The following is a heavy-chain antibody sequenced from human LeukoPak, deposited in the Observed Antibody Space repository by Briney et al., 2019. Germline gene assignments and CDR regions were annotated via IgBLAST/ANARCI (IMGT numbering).Heavy chain of an antibody. D-gene: IGHD5-12*01. J-gene: IGHJ4*02. Sequence: ASVKVSCKTSGYIFNTYGISWVRQAPGQGLEWMAWIRGNNDNTKYAQKFQGRVTLTTDTSTSTAYMKLRGLTSDDMAVYYCVRDSAYSPDYWGQGSLVTVSP. CDR2: IRGNNDNT. CDR3: VRDSAYSPDY. V-gene: IGHV1-18*03. CDR1: GYIFNTYG.